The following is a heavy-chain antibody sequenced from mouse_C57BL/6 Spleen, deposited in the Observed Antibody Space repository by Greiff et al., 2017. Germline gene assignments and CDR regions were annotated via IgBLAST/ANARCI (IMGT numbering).Heavy chain of an antibody. CDR1: GYTFTGYW. Sequence: QVQLQQSGAELMKPGASVKLSCKATGYTFTGYWIEWVKQRPGHGLEWIGEILPGSGSTNYNAKFKGTAPFTAAPSSNTAYLQLSSLTTEDSAIYYCASHYYGSSYAMDYWGQGTSVTVSS. J-gene: IGHJ4*01. V-gene: IGHV1-9*01. CDR2: ILPGSGST. D-gene: IGHD1-1*01. CDR3: ASHYYGSSYAMDY.